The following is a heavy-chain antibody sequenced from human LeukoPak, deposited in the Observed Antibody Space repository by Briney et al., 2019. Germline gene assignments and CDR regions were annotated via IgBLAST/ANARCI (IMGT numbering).Heavy chain of an antibody. CDR3: ARVSDDSGWNFDY. V-gene: IGHV1-69*04. CDR2: IIPILGIA. Sequence: VKVSCKASGGTFSSYAISWVRQAPGQGLEWMGRIIPILGIANYAQKFQDRVTITREPSATTAYMELNSLTSEDTAVYYCARVSDDSGWNFDYWGQGTLVTVSS. J-gene: IGHJ4*02. CDR1: GGTFSSYA. D-gene: IGHD6-19*01.